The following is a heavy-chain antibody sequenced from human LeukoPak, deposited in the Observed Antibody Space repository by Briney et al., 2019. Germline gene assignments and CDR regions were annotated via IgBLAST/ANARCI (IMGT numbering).Heavy chain of an antibody. J-gene: IGHJ4*02. Sequence: ASVKVSCKASGYTFTGYYMHWVRQAPGQGLEWMGWINPNSGGTNYAQKFQGRVTMTRDTSISTAYMELSRLRSDDTAVYYCARDVAVAREPFFFDYWGQGTLVTVSS. CDR2: INPNSGGT. CDR1: GYTFTGYY. D-gene: IGHD6-19*01. V-gene: IGHV1-2*02. CDR3: ARDVAVAREPFFFDY.